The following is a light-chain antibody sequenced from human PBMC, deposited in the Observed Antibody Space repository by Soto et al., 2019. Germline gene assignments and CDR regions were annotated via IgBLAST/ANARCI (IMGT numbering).Light chain of an antibody. CDR2: GAS. CDR3: QKYDTAPLT. V-gene: IGKV1-27*01. Sequence: DIQVTQSPSSLSASLGDRVTITCRASRDISNYLAWYQQKPGQVPRLLISGASTLHSGVPSLFSGCGSGTDFTLTITSLQTEDIATYFCQKYDTAPLTVGAGTKVDIK. CDR1: RDISNY. J-gene: IGKJ4*01.